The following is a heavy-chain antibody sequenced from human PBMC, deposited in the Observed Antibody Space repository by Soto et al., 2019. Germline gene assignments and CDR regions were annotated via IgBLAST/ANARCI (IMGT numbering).Heavy chain of an antibody. CDR2: ISGSGGST. V-gene: IGHV3-23*01. D-gene: IGHD2-15*01. CDR3: PKDAGYCSGGSCTGFDY. Sequence: GGSLRLSCAASGFTFSSYAMSWVRQAPGKGLEWVSAISGSGGSTYYADSVKGRFTISRDNSKNTLYLQMNSLRAEDTAVYYCPKDAGYCSGGSCTGFDYWGQGTLVTVSS. CDR1: GFTFSSYA. J-gene: IGHJ4*02.